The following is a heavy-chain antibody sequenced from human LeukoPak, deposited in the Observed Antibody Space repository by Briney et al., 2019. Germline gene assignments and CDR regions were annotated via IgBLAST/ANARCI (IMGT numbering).Heavy chain of an antibody. CDR3: AGYGFYPY. V-gene: IGHV3-69-1*01. CDR2: FGISGTI. CDR1: GFTVSTYD. Sequence: NLGGSLRLSCAASGFTVSTYDMYWVRQAPGEGPEWIAYFGISGTIYYADSVRGRFTISRDSAKNSLHLEMNSLRVDDTAIYYCAGYGFYPYWGQGTPVTVSS. D-gene: IGHD5-18*01. J-gene: IGHJ4*02.